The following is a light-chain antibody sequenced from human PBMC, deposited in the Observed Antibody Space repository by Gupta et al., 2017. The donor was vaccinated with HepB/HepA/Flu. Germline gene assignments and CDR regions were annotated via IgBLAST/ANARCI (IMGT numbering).Light chain of an antibody. V-gene: IGLV3-1*01. CDR1: NLGDKD. J-gene: IGLJ2*01. Sequence: LTPPPSVSVSPGKTTSITCSGDNLGDKDGCWHHQKPGQSRVLVIYRDNKRPSGIPERFTASNSGNTATLTIDGTQARDEDDYNCQTGDSSAVVFGGGTELTVL. CDR2: RDN. CDR3: QTGDSSAVV.